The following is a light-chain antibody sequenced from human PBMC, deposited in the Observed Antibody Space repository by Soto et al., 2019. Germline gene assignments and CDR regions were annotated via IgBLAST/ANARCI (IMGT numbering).Light chain of an antibody. V-gene: IGKV3-15*01. J-gene: IGKJ1*01. CDR2: GAS. Sequence: EIVMTQSPATLSVSPGARATLSCRASQSVTSNLAWYQQKPGQAPRLLIYGASTRATGIPARFSGSGSGTEFTLTISSLQSEDFAVYYCQHYNNWPPWTFGQETKVEIK. CDR3: QHYNNWPPWT. CDR1: QSVTSN.